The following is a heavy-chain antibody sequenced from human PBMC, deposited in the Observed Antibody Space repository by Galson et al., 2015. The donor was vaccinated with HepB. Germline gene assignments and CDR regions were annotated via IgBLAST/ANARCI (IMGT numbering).Heavy chain of an antibody. CDR2: ISYDGSNK. CDR3: ARGATRRGGYMVRGETFDY. CDR1: GFTFSSYA. V-gene: IGHV3-30*04. D-gene: IGHD3-10*01. Sequence: SLRLSCAASGFTFSSYAMHWVRQAPGKGLEWVAVISYDGSNKYYADSVKGRFTISRDNSKNTLYLQMNSLRAEDTAVYYCARGATRRGGYMVRGETFDYWGQGTLVTVSS. J-gene: IGHJ4*02.